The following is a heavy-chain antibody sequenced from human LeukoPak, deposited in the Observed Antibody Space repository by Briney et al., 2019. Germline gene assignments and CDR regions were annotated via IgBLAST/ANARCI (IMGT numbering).Heavy chain of an antibody. CDR3: ARQTHDYGDYENWFDP. V-gene: IGHV5-51*01. Sequence: GESLKISCKGSGYSFTSYWIGWVRQMPGKGLEWMGTIYPGDSDTRYSPSFQGQVTISADKSISTAYLQWSSLKASDTAMYYCARQTHDYGDYENWFDPWGQGTLVTVSS. J-gene: IGHJ5*02. CDR1: GYSFTSYW. D-gene: IGHD4-17*01. CDR2: IYPGDSDT.